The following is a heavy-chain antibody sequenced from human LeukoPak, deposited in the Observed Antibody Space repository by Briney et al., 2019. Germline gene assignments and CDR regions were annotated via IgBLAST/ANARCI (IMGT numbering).Heavy chain of an antibody. V-gene: IGHV4-34*01. CDR2: INHSGST. Sequence: SETLSLTCAVYGGSFSGYYWSWIRQPPGKGLEWIGEINHSGSTNYNPSLKSRVTISVDTSKSQFSLKLNSVTAADTAVYYCASTTGYSYGYFDYWGQGTLVTVSS. CDR3: ASTTGYSYGYFDY. J-gene: IGHJ4*02. CDR1: GGSFSGYY. D-gene: IGHD5-18*01.